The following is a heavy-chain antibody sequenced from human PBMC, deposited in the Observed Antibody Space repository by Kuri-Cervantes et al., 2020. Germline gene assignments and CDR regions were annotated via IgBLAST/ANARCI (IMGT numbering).Heavy chain of an antibody. Sequence: SQTLSLTCAVYGGSFSGYYWTWIRQPPGKRLEWIGEINHSGSTNYNPSLKSRVTISVDTSKNQFSLKLSSVTAADTAVYHCAKDALVKGLGSWFDPWGQGTLVTVSS. J-gene: IGHJ5*02. CDR3: AKDALVKGLGSWFDP. CDR1: GGSFSGYY. D-gene: IGHD5-12*01. V-gene: IGHV4-34*01. CDR2: INHSGST.